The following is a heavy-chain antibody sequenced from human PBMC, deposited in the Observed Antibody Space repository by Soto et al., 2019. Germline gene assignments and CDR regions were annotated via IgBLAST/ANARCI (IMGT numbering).Heavy chain of an antibody. J-gene: IGHJ4*02. CDR3: ASSGYDIPPPRVFDY. D-gene: IGHD3-9*01. Sequence: SETLSLTCAVYGGSFSGYYWSWIRQPPGKGLEWIGEINHSGSTNYNPSLKSRVTISVDTSKNQFSLKLSSVTAADTAVYYCASSGYDIPPPRVFDYWGQGTLVTVSS. CDR2: INHSGST. V-gene: IGHV4-34*01. CDR1: GGSFSGYY.